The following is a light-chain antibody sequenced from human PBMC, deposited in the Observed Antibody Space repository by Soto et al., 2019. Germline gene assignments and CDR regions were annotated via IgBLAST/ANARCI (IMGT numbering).Light chain of an antibody. CDR3: QQYERSPTT. Sequence: EIVLTQSPGTLSLSPGERATLSCRASQSVSSTYLAWYQQKPGQAPSLLIYGASRRATGIPDRFSSSGSGTDFTLTISRLEPDDLAVYYCQQYERSPTTFGGGTKVEIK. J-gene: IGKJ4*02. CDR2: GAS. CDR1: QSVSSTY. V-gene: IGKV3-20*01.